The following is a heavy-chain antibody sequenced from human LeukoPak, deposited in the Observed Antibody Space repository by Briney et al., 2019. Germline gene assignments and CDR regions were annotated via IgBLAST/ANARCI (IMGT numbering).Heavy chain of an antibody. CDR3: AREAPYGYYGMDV. J-gene: IGHJ6*02. D-gene: IGHD4-17*01. Sequence: GGSLRLSCAASGFTVSSNYMSWVRQAPGKGLEWVSVIYSGGSTYYADSVKGRFTISRDNSKNTLYLQMNSLRAEDTAVYYCAREAPYGYYGMDVWGQGTTVTVSS. CDR2: IYSGGST. V-gene: IGHV3-66*01. CDR1: GFTVSSNY.